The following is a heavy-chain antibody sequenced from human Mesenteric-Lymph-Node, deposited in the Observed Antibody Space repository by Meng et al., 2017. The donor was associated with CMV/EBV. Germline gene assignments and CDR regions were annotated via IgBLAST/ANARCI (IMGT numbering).Heavy chain of an antibody. CDR1: GFRFDENG. Sequence: GESLKISCTASGFRFDENGMSWVRQPPGKGLEWVSGINWNGGVTVYADSVKGRFTISTDNSKNTLYLQMNSLKTEDTAVYYCAKGVAPTGNPNWFDPWGQGTLVTVSS. CDR3: AKGVAPTGNPNWFDP. CDR2: INWNGGVT. V-gene: IGHV3-20*04. D-gene: IGHD6-13*01. J-gene: IGHJ5*02.